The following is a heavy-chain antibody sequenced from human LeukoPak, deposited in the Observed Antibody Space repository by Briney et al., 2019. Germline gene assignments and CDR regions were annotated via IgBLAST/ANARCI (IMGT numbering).Heavy chain of an antibody. J-gene: IGHJ4*02. CDR1: GFTFSDFY. CDR2: ISSSSSYT. CDR3: ARGQADFDS. Sequence: GGSLRLSCAASGFTFSDFYMTWIRQAPGKGLEWVSYISSSSSYTNYADSVKGRFTISRDNAKNSLYLQMNSLGAEDTAVYYCARGQADFDSWGQGTLVTVSS. V-gene: IGHV3-11*06.